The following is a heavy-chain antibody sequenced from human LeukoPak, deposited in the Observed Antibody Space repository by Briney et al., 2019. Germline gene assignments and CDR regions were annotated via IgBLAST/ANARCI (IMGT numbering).Heavy chain of an antibody. CDR1: GYTFTGYY. V-gene: IGHV1-2*06. D-gene: IGHD1-1*01. CDR3: VRMATGPSLGAFDV. J-gene: IGHJ3*01. CDR2: LNPKSGDS. Sequence: ASVKVSCKASGYTFTGYYMHWVRQAPGQGLEWMGRLNPKSGDSSHAQKFQGRITMTRDTSITVAYMELGGLKSDDTAVYYCVRMATGPSLGAFDVWGQGTAVTVSP.